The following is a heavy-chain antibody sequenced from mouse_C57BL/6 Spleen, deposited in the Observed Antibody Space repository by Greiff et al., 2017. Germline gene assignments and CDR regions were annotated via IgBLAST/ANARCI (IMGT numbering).Heavy chain of an antibody. CDR1: GYSITSGYY. D-gene: IGHD1-1*01. J-gene: IGHJ3*01. V-gene: IGHV3-6*01. CDR3: AHYGSSRAWFAY. CDR2: ISYDGSN. Sequence: EVQLQESGPGLVKPSQSLSLTCSVTGYSITSGYYWNWIRQFPGNKLEWMGYISYDGSNNYNPSLKNRISITRDTSKNQFFLKLNSVTTEDTATYYCAHYGSSRAWFAYWGQGTLVTVSA.